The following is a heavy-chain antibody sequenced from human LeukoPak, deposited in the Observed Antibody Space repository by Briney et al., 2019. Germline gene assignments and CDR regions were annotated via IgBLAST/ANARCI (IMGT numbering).Heavy chain of an antibody. J-gene: IGHJ4*02. V-gene: IGHV4-59*11. CDR1: GGSISSHY. Sequence: SETLSLTCTVSGGSISSHYWSWIRQPPGKGLEWIGYIYYSGSTNYNPSLKSRVTISVDTSKNQFSLKLSSVTAADTAVYYCARDRLQKPNFDYWGQGTLVTVSS. CDR3: ARDRLQKPNFDY. D-gene: IGHD4-11*01. CDR2: IYYSGST.